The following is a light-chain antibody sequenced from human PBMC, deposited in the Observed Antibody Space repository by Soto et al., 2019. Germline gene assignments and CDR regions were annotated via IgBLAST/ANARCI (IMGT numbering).Light chain of an antibody. Sequence: QSALTQPASVSGSPGQSITISCTGTSSDVGGYNYVSWYQQHPGKAPKLMIYDVTNRPSGVSNRFSGSKSGNMASLTISGLQAEDEADYYCSSYTRSSTRAFGGGTKLTVL. V-gene: IGLV2-14*01. CDR3: SSYTRSSTRA. CDR1: SSDVGGYNY. CDR2: DVT. J-gene: IGLJ2*01.